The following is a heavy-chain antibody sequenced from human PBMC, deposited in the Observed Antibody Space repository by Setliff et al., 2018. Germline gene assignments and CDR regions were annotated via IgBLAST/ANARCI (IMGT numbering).Heavy chain of an antibody. CDR2: INPKSGVT. J-gene: IGHJ5*02. V-gene: IGHV1-2*02. CDR3: ARDGISWLNWLDP. D-gene: IGHD6-13*01. CDR1: GYSFSDFY. Sequence: SVKVSCKASGYSFSDFYIHWVRQVPGRGPEWMGSINPKSGVTRYVQKFQDRVTITRETSISTAYMELSSLRSDDTAVYYCARDGISWLNWLDPWGQGTPVTVSS.